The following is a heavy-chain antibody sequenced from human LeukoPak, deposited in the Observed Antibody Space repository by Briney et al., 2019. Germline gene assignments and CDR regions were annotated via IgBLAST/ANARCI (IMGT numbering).Heavy chain of an antibody. J-gene: IGHJ6*04. Sequence: GGSLRLSCAASGFTFSDYWMNWVRQAPGKGLVWLARVNKDGSNTNYADSVRGRFSIFRDNAKNSLYLQMNSLRAEDTAVYYCAELGITMIGGVWGKGTTVTISS. D-gene: IGHD3-10*02. V-gene: IGHV3-74*01. CDR3: AELGITMIGGV. CDR1: GFTFSDYW. CDR2: VNKDGSNT.